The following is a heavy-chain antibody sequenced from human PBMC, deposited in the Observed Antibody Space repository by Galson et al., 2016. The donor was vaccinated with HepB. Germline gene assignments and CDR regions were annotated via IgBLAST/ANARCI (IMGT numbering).Heavy chain of an antibody. D-gene: IGHD2-2*01. CDR1: GFTVGNNY. V-gene: IGHV3-53*01. J-gene: IGHJ4*02. CDR2: IYSGGNT. Sequence: SLRLSCAASGFTVGNNYMSWVRQAPGKGLEWVSSIYSGGNTIYADSVKGRFTISRDNSKDTLYLQMNSLRAEDTAVYYCATDIVIVPPVAWMRRGYSFDYWGQGTLVTVSS. CDR3: ATDIVIVPPVAWMRRGYSFDY.